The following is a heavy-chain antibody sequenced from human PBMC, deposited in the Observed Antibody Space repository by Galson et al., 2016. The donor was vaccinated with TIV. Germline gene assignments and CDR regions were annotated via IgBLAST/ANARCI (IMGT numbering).Heavy chain of an antibody. J-gene: IGHJ3*02. CDR1: GFTFGNYW. CDR3: ARLLEWTHEAFDT. CDR2: IDKDGNEK. V-gene: IGHV3-7*01. D-gene: IGHD3-3*01. Sequence: SLRFSCAASGFTFGNYWMSWVRQAPGKGLEWVANIDKDGNEKYYVDSVKGRFTISRDNAKNTLYLQMNSLRAEDMAIFYCARLLEWTHEAFDTWGQGTMVTVSA.